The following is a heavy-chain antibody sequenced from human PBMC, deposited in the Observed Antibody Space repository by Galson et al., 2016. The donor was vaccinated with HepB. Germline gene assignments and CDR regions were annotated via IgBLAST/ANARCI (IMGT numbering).Heavy chain of an antibody. D-gene: IGHD5-18*01. CDR3: TRLRPEYNYAYDY. CDR2: IYTEGNK. V-gene: IGHV3-53*01. J-gene: IGHJ4*02. Sequence: SLRLSCAASRLTVGNSDMRWVREAPGRGLHWVSAIYTEGNKYYADPVMRRFTVSRENSENTLFLQMNSLRADDTAVYYCTRLRPEYNYAYDYWGQGTLVTVSS. CDR1: RLTVGNSD.